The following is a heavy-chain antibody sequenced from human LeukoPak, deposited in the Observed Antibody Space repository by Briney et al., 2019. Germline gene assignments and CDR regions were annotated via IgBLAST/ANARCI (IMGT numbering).Heavy chain of an antibody. CDR3: ASSGGAD. CDR1: GVSISSSSYY. CDR2: IYYSGST. D-gene: IGHD6-19*01. Sequence: SETLSLTCAVSGVSISSSSYYWGWIRQPPGKGLEWIGSIYYSGSTYYNPSLKSRVTISVDTSKNQFSLKLSSVTAADTAVYYCASSGGADWGQGTLVTVS. J-gene: IGHJ4*02. V-gene: IGHV4-39*01.